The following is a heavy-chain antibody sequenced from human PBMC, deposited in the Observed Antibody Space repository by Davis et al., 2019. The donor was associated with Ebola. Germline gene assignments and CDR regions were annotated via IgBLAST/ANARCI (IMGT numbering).Heavy chain of an antibody. CDR1: GFTFTDYY. CDR3: MRWSLYSGHDCDL. V-gene: IGHV3-11*06. Sequence: GESLKISCAASGFTFTDYYMGWIRQAPGKGLEWVSYISGDSLYTNYADSVRGRLTISRDNAKNSLYLQMNSLRAEDTAVYYCMRWSLYSGHDCDLWGQGTLVTVS. D-gene: IGHD1-26*01. CDR2: ISGDSLYT. J-gene: IGHJ5*02.